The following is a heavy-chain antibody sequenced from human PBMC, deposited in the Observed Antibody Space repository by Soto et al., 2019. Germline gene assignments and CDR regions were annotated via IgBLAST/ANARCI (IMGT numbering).Heavy chain of an antibody. CDR3: ARQTYYYDSSGYRGDAFDI. J-gene: IGHJ3*02. CDR2: TRNKANSYTT. CDR1: GFTFSDHY. D-gene: IGHD3-22*01. Sequence: EVQLVESGGGLVQPGGSLRLSCAASGFTFSDHYMDWVRQAPGKWLEWVGRTRNKANSYTTEYAASVKGRFTISRDDSKNSLYPQMNILKTEDTAVYYCARQTYYYDSSGYRGDAFDIWGQGTMVTVSS. V-gene: IGHV3-72*01.